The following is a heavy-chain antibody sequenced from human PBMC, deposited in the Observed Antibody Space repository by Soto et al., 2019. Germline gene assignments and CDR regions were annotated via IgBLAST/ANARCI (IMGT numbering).Heavy chain of an antibody. Sequence: PGGSLRLSCAASGFTFSVYAMSWVRQAPGKGLEWVSAISSNGGRTFYADSLRGRFTISRDNSKSALYLQMNSLRAEDTAVYFCASFPPKLCSSPKCYDRDAWGQGTTVTVSS. CDR1: GFTFSVYA. CDR3: ASFPPKLCSSPKCYDRDA. D-gene: IGHD2-2*01. CDR2: ISSNGGRT. J-gene: IGHJ6*02. V-gene: IGHV3-23*01.